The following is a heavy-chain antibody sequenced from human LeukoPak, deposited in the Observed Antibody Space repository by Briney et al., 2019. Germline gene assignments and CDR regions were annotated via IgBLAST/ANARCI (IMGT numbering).Heavy chain of an antibody. J-gene: IGHJ5*02. CDR3: ARGSGSYYNTFWFDP. CDR2: ISSSGSTI. V-gene: IGHV3-11*01. CDR1: GFTFSSYW. Sequence: GGSLRLSCAASGFTFSSYWMSWIRQAPGKGLEWVSYISSSGSTIYYADSVKGRFTISRDNAKNSLYLQMNSLRAEDTAVYYCARGSGSYYNTFWFDPWGQGTLVTVSS. D-gene: IGHD3-10*01.